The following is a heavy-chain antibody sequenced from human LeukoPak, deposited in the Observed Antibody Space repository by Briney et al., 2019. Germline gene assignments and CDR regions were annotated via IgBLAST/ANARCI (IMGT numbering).Heavy chain of an antibody. CDR2: IYSGGST. Sequence: GGSLRLSCAASGFTVSSNYMSWVRQAPGKGLEWVSVIYSGGSTYYADSVKGRFTISRDNSKNTLYLQMNSLRAEDTAVYYCARAYGDYDLDYWGQGTLVTVSS. D-gene: IGHD4-17*01. V-gene: IGHV3-53*01. CDR3: ARAYGDYDLDY. CDR1: GFTVSSNY. J-gene: IGHJ4*02.